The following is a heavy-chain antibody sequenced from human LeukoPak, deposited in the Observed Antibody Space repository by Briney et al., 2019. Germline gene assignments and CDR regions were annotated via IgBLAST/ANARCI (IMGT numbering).Heavy chain of an antibody. D-gene: IGHD3-10*01. V-gene: IGHV3-43*02. CDR1: GFTFDDYA. CDR2: ISGDGGST. Sequence: PGGSLRLSCAASGFTFDDYAMHWVRQAPGKGLEWVSLISGDGGSTYYADSVEGRFTISRDNSKNSLYLQMNSLRTEDTALYYCAKAYHTQAGDAIDYWGQGTLVTVSS. J-gene: IGHJ4*02. CDR3: AKAYHTQAGDAIDY.